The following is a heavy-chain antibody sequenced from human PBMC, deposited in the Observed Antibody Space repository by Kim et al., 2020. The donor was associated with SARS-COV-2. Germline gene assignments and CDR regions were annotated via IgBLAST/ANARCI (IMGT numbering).Heavy chain of an antibody. CDR3: ARISDGSGIYSRFYYYAMDV. CDR2: ISYDGTKK. Sequence: GGSLRLSCAASGFIFSNYGMHWVRQALGKGLEWVAVISYDGTKKYYANSVKGRFTISRDNSKNTLYLQMNSLRAEDTAVYYCARISDGSGIYSRFYYYAMDVWGQGTTVTVSS. V-gene: IGHV3-33*05. J-gene: IGHJ6*02. D-gene: IGHD3-10*01. CDR1: GFIFSNYG.